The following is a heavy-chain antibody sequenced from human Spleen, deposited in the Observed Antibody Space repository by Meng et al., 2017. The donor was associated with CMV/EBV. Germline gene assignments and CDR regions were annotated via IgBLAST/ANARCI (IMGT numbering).Heavy chain of an antibody. CDR2: IYSGGST. CDR3: ASDQAFDY. CDR1: GFTVSSNY. Sequence: GGSLRLSCAASGFTVSSNYMSWVRQAPGKGLEWVSVIYSGGSTYYADSVKGRFTISRDYFKNTLYLQMDSLRVDDTAVYYCASDQAFDYWGQGTLVTVSS. V-gene: IGHV3-53*01. J-gene: IGHJ4*02.